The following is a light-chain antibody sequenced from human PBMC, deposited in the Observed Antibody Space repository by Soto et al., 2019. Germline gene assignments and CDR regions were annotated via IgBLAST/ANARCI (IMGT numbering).Light chain of an antibody. CDR1: SSDVGSYDL. V-gene: IGLV2-23*01. CDR2: EGS. CDR3: CSYAGSSTYV. J-gene: IGLJ1*01. Sequence: QSVLTQPASVSGSPGQWITISCTGTSSDVGSYDLVSWYQHHPGNVPKLIIYEGSKRPSGVSNRFSGSKSGNTASLTISGLQAEDEADYYCCSYAGSSTYVFGTGTKLTVL.